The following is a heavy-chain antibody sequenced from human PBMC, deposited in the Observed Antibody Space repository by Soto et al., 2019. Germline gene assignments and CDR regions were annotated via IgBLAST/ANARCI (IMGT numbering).Heavy chain of an antibody. CDR3: ARGSIYDYIWGGYRPDAFYI. V-gene: IGHV4-31*03. Sequence: SETLSLTCTVSGGSISGGGYYWSWIRQHPGKGLEWIGYIYYSGSTYYDPSLKSRVTISVDTSKNQSSLKLSSVTAADTAVYYCARGSIYDYIWGGYRPDAFYIWGQGTMVTVSS. D-gene: IGHD3-16*02. CDR1: GGSISGGGYY. CDR2: IYYSGST. J-gene: IGHJ3*02.